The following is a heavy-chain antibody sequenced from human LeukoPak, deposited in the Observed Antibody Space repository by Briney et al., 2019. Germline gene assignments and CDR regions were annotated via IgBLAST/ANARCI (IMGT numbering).Heavy chain of an antibody. CDR3: ARDGYCSSTSCQNWFDP. J-gene: IGHJ5*02. CDR2: IDYRGIT. CDR1: GVSISRSSYY. V-gene: IGHV4-39*07. Sequence: SATLSLTCTVSGVSISRSSYYWGWLRQPPGKGLEWIVSIDYRGITYYNPSIKSRVTRAVDTSKNQFSLKLSSVTAADTAVYYCARDGYCSSTSCQNWFDPWGQGTRVTVSS. D-gene: IGHD2-2*01.